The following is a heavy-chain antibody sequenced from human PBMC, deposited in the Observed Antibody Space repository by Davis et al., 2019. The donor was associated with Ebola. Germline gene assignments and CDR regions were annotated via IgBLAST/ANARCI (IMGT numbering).Heavy chain of an antibody. CDR2: IYYSGST. D-gene: IGHD4-17*01. CDR1: GGSISTYY. V-gene: IGHV4-59*01. Sequence: SETLSLTCTVSGGSISTYYWSWIRQPPGKGLEWIGYIYYSGSTNYNPSLKSRVTISVGTSKNQFSLKLSSVTAADTAIYYCARDRYSTLTTFYGMDVWGQGTTVTVSS. J-gene: IGHJ6*01. CDR3: ARDRYSTLTTFYGMDV.